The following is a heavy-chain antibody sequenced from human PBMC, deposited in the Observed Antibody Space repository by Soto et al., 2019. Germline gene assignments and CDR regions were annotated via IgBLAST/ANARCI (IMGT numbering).Heavy chain of an antibody. D-gene: IGHD3-16*01. CDR2: IYYSGST. J-gene: IGHJ5*02. Sequence: SETLSLTCTVSGGSISSYYWSWIRQPPGKGLEWIGYIYYSGSTNYNPSLKSRVTISVDTSKNQFSLKLSSVTAADTAVYYCAREAYYDYVWGSYRDNLFDPWGQGTLVIVSS. CDR1: GGSISSYY. CDR3: AREAYYDYVWGSYRDNLFDP. V-gene: IGHV4-59*01.